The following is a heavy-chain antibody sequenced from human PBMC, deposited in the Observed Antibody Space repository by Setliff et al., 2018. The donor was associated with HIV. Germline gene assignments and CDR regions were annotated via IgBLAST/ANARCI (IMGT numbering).Heavy chain of an antibody. CDR2: IRYDGSIK. CDR1: GFTLRRYG. J-gene: IGHJ4*02. Sequence: GGSLRLSCAASGFTLRRYGMHWVRQAPGKGLEWVAFIRYDGSIKYYADSVKGRFTVSRDNSKNTLYLQMNSLRAEDTAVYYCAKDRGSSGWLQFDYWGQGTLVTVSS. D-gene: IGHD6-19*01. V-gene: IGHV3-30*02. CDR3: AKDRGSSGWLQFDY.